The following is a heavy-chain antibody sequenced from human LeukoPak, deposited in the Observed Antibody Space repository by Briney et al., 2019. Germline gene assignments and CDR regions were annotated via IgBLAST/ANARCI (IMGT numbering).Heavy chain of an antibody. CDR3: ASAAGATIFGVVTLPFSYYSHTDV. V-gene: IGHV1-18*01. Sequence: ASVKVSCKASGYTFTSYGISWVRQAPGQGLEWMGWISAYNGNTNYAQQLQGRVTMTTDTSTSPAYMELRSLRSDDTAVYYCASAAGATIFGVVTLPFSYYSHTDVSGKGTTVPASS. D-gene: IGHD3-3*01. CDR2: ISAYNGNT. CDR1: GYTFTSYG. J-gene: IGHJ6*03.